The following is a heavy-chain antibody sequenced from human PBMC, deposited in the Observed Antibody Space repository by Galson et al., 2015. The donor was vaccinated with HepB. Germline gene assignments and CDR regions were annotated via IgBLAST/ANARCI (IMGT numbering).Heavy chain of an antibody. Sequence: QSGAEVKKPGESLKISCKGSGYSFTSYWIGWVRQMPGKGLEWMGIIYPGDSDTRYSPSFQGQVTISADKSISTAYLQWSSLKASDTAMYYCARFLAVAGGPDAFDIWGQGTMVTVSS. CDR2: IYPGDSDT. D-gene: IGHD6-19*01. J-gene: IGHJ3*02. CDR3: ARFLAVAGGPDAFDI. V-gene: IGHV5-51*03. CDR1: GYSFTSYW.